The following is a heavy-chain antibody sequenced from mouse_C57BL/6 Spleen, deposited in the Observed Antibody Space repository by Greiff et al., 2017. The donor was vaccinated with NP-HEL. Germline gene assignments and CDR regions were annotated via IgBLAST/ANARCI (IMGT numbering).Heavy chain of an antibody. J-gene: IGHJ2*01. CDR2: IYPSDSET. Sequence: QVQLQQPGAELVRPGSSVKLSCKASGYTFTSYWMDWVKQRPGQGLEWIGNIYPSDSETHYNQKFKDKATLTVDKSSSTAYMQLSSLTSEDSAVYYCARGNYGSSFDDWGQGTTLTVSS. V-gene: IGHV1-61*01. CDR3: ARGNYGSSFDD. D-gene: IGHD1-1*01. CDR1: GYTFTSYW.